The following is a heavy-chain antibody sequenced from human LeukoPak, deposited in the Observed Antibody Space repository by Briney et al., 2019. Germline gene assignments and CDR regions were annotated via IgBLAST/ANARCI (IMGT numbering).Heavy chain of an antibody. CDR2: ISPTGSTT. Sequence: GGSLRLSCIASGFSFSGHWMHWARQLPGKGLVWVSRISPTGSTTSYADSVKGRFTASRDNAKNTLYLQVNNLRAEDTAVYYCARGPNSNWSGLDFWGQGTLLTASS. V-gene: IGHV3-74*01. J-gene: IGHJ4*02. D-gene: IGHD6-6*01. CDR3: ARGPNSNWSGLDF. CDR1: GFSFSGHW.